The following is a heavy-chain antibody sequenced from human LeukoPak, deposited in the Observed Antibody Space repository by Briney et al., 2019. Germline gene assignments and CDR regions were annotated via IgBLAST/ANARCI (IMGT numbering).Heavy chain of an antibody. J-gene: IGHJ4*02. CDR3: ARLYCSGGSCWFDY. D-gene: IGHD2-15*01. Sequence: GGSLRLSCAASGFTFSSYWMSWVRQAPGKGLEWVANIKQDGSEKYYVDSVKGRFTIFRDNAKNSLYLQMNSLRAEDTAVYYCARLYCSGGSCWFDYWGQGTLVTVSS. CDR2: IKQDGSEK. V-gene: IGHV3-7*01. CDR1: GFTFSSYW.